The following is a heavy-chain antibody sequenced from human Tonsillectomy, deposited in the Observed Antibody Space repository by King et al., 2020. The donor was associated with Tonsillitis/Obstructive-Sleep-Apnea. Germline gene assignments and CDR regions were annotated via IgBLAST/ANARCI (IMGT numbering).Heavy chain of an antibody. V-gene: IGHV3-23*04. CDR1: GFTFSSYA. CDR3: AKCGWCSSTSCYFPGRFDY. J-gene: IGHJ4*02. D-gene: IGHD2-2*01. CDR2: ISGSGGST. Sequence: VQLVESGGGLVQPGGSLRLSCAASGFTFSSYAMSWVRQAPGKGLEWVSAISGSGGSTYYADSVKGRFTISRDNSKNTLYLQMNSLRAEDTAVYYCAKCGWCSSTSCYFPGRFDYWGQGTLVTVSS.